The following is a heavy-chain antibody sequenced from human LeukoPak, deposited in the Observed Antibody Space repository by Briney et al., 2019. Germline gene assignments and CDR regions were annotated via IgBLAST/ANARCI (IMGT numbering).Heavy chain of an antibody. D-gene: IGHD5-24*01. Sequence: PGGSLRLSCAASGFTFSSYGMHWVRQAPGKGLEWVAVISYDGSNKYYADSVKGRFTISRDNSKNTLYLQMNSLRAEDTAVYYCCAPEMGYWGQGTLVTVSS. CDR3: CAPEMGY. CDR1: GFTFSSYG. CDR2: ISYDGSNK. J-gene: IGHJ4*02. V-gene: IGHV3-33*01.